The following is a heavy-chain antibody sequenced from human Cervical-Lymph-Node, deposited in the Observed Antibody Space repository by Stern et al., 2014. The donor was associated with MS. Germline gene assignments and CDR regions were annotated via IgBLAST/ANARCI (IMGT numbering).Heavy chain of an antibody. V-gene: IGHV1-58*02. CDR1: GFTFLSSD. CDR3: AAEGEYIRSGIYHYTGMDV. D-gene: IGHD3-10*01. Sequence: VKLVQSGPEVKRPGTSVRLSCKASGFTFLSSDMQWVRHARGQRRDRIGIVLVDSADTLWAQKYHDRVTISRDMSTSTVNMELSSLRSEDTAVYYCAAEGEYIRSGIYHYTGMDVWGQGTTVTVSS. CDR2: VLVDSADT. J-gene: IGHJ6*02.